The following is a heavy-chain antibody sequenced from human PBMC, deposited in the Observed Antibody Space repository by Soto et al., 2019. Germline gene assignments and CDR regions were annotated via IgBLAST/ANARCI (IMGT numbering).Heavy chain of an antibody. CDR3: VASIAADGIRDYYYVMDV. J-gene: IGHJ6*02. CDR2: TYYSGST. CDR1: GGSISSSSYY. Sequence: PSETLSLTCTVSGGSISSSSYYWGWIRQPPGKGLEWIGSTYYSGSTYYNPSLKSRVTISVDTSKNQFSLKLSSVTAADTAVYYCVASIAADGIRDYYYVMDVWGQGTTVTGSS. D-gene: IGHD6-13*01. V-gene: IGHV4-39*01.